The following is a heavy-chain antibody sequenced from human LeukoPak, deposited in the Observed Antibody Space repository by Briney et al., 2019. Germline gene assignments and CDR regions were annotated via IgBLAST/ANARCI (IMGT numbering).Heavy chain of an antibody. V-gene: IGHV2-5*02. D-gene: IGHD3-10*01. CDR1: GFSLSTSGVG. Sequence: ESGPTLVKPTQTLTPTCTFSGFSLSTSGVGVGWIRQPPGKALECLALIYWDDDKRYSPSLKSRLTITKDTSKNQVVLTMTSMDPVDTATYYCAHRRDEILIPGGFDPWGQGTLVTVSS. CDR3: AHRRDEILIPGGFDP. CDR2: IYWDDDK. J-gene: IGHJ5*02.